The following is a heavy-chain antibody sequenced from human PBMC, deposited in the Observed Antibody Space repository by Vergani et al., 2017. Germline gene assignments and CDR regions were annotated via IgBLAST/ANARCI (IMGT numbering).Heavy chain of an antibody. CDR2: ISSSSSYT. Sequence: QVQLVESGGGLVKPGGSLRLSCAASGFTFSDYYMSWIRQAPGKGLEWVSYISSSSSYTNYADSVKGRFTISRDNAKNSLYLQMNSLRAEDTAVYYCAKVGEWFGELYDYWGQGTLVTVSS. CDR1: GFTFSDYY. CDR3: AKVGEWFGELYDY. V-gene: IGHV3-11*06. J-gene: IGHJ4*02. D-gene: IGHD3-10*01.